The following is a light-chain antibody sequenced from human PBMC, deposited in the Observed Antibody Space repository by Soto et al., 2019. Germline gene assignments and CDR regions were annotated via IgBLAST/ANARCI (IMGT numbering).Light chain of an antibody. Sequence: EIVLTQSPATLSSSPGERATLSCRASQTVNSRLAWYQHKPGQAPRLLIYHTSNRATGIPARFSGSGSGTDFTLTISSLEPEDFAVYYCQHRKDWQVTFGQGTRLEIK. CDR2: HTS. V-gene: IGKV3-11*01. CDR1: QTVNSR. CDR3: QHRKDWQVT. J-gene: IGKJ5*01.